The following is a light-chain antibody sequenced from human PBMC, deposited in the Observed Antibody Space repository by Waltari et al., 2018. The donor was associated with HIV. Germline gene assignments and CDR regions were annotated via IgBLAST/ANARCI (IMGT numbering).Light chain of an antibody. V-gene: IGKV3-20*01. Sequence: EIVLTQSPGTLSLSPGERATLSCRASQRLSNTYLAWYQQRPGQAPRLLIFGASGRATGIPDRFSGSGSGTDFTLTISRLEPEDFAVYHCQQYNSSPLTFGGGTKVEIK. CDR3: QQYNSSPLT. J-gene: IGKJ4*01. CDR1: QRLSNTY. CDR2: GAS.